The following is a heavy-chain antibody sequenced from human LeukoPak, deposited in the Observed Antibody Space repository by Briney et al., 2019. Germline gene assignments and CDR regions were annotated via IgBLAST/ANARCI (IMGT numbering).Heavy chain of an antibody. J-gene: IGHJ4*02. D-gene: IGHD4-11*01. Sequence: GGSLRLSCAASGFTFSSYSMNWVRQAPGRGLEWVSSISSSSSYIYYADSVKGRFTISRDNAKNSLYLQMNSLRAEDTAVYYCARARPTVGPDYWGQGTLVTVSS. V-gene: IGHV3-21*01. CDR2: ISSSSSYI. CDR3: ARARPTVGPDY. CDR1: GFTFSSYS.